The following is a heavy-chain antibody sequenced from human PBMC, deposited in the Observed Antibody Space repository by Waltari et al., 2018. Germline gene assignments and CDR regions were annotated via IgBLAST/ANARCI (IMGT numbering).Heavy chain of an antibody. CDR2: IKGDGSST. V-gene: IGHV3-74*01. Sequence: EVQRVASGGGLVQPGGSLRLACAAPGFTFSSYWVNWVRQAPRKGLEWVSRIKGDGSSTNYADSVQGRLTISRDNAKNTLYLQMNSLRAEDMAIDYCVRSAWLDCWGQGNLVTVSS. J-gene: IGHJ4*02. CDR3: VRSAWLDC. CDR1: GFTFSSYW.